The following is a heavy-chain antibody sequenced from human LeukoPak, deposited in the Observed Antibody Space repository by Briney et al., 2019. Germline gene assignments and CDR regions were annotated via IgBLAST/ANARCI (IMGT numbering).Heavy chain of an antibody. V-gene: IGHV1-18*01. D-gene: IGHD3-22*01. CDR3: ARGSYYYDSSGYHY. J-gene: IGHJ4*02. CDR1: GYTFTSYG. Sequence: ASVKVSCKASGYTFTSYGISWVRQAPGQGLEWMGWISAYNGNTNYAQKLQGRVTMTTDTSTSTAYMELSRLRSDDTAVYYCARGSYYYDSSGYHYWGQGTLVTVSS. CDR2: ISAYNGNT.